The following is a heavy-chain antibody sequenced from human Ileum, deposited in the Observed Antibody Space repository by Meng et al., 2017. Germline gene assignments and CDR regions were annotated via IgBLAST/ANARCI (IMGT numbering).Heavy chain of an antibody. CDR3: ARFYGSGTFEVHDY. D-gene: IGHD3-10*01. CDR2: FPYSGHR. V-gene: IGHV4-61*01. Sequence: VEEVSPGQVRPCWILFLPCNDSGGCVSSSCFQRSWVRQPPGKGLEWIGLFPYSGHRNYNPPRKSRVTMSVDTSKNQVSLRLTSVTAADTAVYYCARFYGSGTFEVHDYWGQGTLVTVSS. J-gene: IGHJ4*02. CDR1: GGCVSSSCFQ.